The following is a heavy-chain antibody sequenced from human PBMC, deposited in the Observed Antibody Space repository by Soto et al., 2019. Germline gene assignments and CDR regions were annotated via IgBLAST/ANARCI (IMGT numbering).Heavy chain of an antibody. J-gene: IGHJ5*02. CDR1: GGSISSYY. V-gene: IGHV4-59*01. CDR2: IFYTGRT. D-gene: IGHD6-19*01. Sequence: ASETLSLTCTVSGGSISSYYWSWIRQPPGKGLEWIGNIFYTGRTNYNPSLKSRVTISIDTSKDQFSLKLTSVTAADTAVYYCASRNNYTSGWYSRDPWGQGTLVTVSS. CDR3: ASRNNYTSGWYSRDP.